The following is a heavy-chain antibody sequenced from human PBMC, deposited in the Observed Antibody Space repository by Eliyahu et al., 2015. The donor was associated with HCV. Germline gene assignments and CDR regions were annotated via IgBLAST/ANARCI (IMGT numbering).Heavy chain of an antibody. CDR1: GGTFSSXA. V-gene: IGHV1-69*01. Sequence: QVQLVQSGAEVKKPGSSVKVSCKASGGTFSSXAXGWVRQAPGQGLEWMGGIIPIFGTANYXQKFQGRVTITADESTSTAYMELSSLRSEDTAVYYCARESFRNYDSSGYPARIFDYWGQGTLVTVSS. CDR2: IIPIFGTA. CDR3: ARESFRNYDSSGYPARIFDY. J-gene: IGHJ4*02. D-gene: IGHD3-22*01.